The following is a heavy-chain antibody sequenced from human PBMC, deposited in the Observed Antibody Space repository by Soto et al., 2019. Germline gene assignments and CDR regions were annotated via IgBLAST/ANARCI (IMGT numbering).Heavy chain of an antibody. CDR3: AKWACSNIRCRSNGFDF. CDR1: GYTFINYD. D-gene: IGHD2-2*01. Sequence: QVQLVQSGAEVKKPGASVKVSCKASGYTFINYDINWVRQAPGQGLEWMGWISVYNCNTKYEQKLQYRVTMTTDTSPSTVDMEVRSLRHVDTAVYYCAKWACSNIRCRSNGFDFCGQGTMVTVSS. CDR2: ISVYNCNT. V-gene: IGHV1-18*01. J-gene: IGHJ3*01.